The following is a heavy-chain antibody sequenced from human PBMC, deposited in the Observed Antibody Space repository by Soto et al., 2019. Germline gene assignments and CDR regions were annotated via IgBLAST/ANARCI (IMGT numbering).Heavy chain of an antibody. D-gene: IGHD1-26*01. V-gene: IGHV3-23*01. J-gene: IGHJ6*02. Sequence: EVPLLESGGGLGQPGGSLRLSFAASGFSFSSYAMTWVRQAPGRGLEWVSAISGSGSPTYYADSVKGRFTISRDNSKNTLYLQMNSLRADDTAVYYCARDMSGGTYNYYYGMDVWGQGTTVTVSS. CDR3: ARDMSGGTYNYYYGMDV. CDR1: GFSFSSYA. CDR2: ISGSGSPT.